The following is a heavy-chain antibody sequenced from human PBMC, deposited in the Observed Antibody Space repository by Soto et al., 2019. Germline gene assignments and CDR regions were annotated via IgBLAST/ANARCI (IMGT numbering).Heavy chain of an antibody. D-gene: IGHD6-19*01. Sequence: QVQLVESGGGVVQPGRSLRLSCVASGFTFSSYGIHWVRQAPGKGLEWVAVISYDGSNKYYADSVKGRFTISRDNSKNTQYLQTNSLRAEDTAVYYCAKDKDSSGWYYFDYWGQGTLVTVSS. CDR2: ISYDGSNK. V-gene: IGHV3-30*18. J-gene: IGHJ4*02. CDR3: AKDKDSSGWYYFDY. CDR1: GFTFSSYG.